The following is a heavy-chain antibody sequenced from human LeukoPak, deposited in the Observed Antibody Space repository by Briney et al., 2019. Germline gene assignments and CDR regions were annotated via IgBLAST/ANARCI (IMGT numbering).Heavy chain of an antibody. J-gene: IGHJ4*02. Sequence: PGRSLRLSCAASGFTFSSYAMHWVRQAPGKGLEWVAVISYDGSNKYYADSVKGRFTISRDNSKNTLYLQMNSLRAEDTAVYYCAKDSRYYGSGSYYNVAPYFDYWGQGTLVTVSS. CDR3: AKDSRYYGSGSYYNVAPYFDY. CDR1: GFTFSSYA. D-gene: IGHD3-10*01. V-gene: IGHV3-30*04. CDR2: ISYDGSNK.